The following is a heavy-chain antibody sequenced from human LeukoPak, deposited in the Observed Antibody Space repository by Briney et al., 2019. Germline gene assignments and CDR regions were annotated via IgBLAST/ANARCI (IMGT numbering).Heavy chain of an antibody. Sequence: GASVKVSCKASGYTFTSYAMHWVRQAPGQRLEWMGWINAGNGNTKYSQKFQGRVTITRDTSASTAYMELSSLRSEDTAVYYCARPLYCSSTGCYGNWFDPWGQGTLVTVSS. CDR1: GYTFTSYA. CDR3: ARPLYCSSTGCYGNWFDP. D-gene: IGHD2-2*01. J-gene: IGHJ5*02. CDR2: INAGNGNT. V-gene: IGHV1-3*01.